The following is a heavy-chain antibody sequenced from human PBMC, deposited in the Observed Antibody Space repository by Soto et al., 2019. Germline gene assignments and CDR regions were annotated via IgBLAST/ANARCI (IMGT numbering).Heavy chain of an antibody. D-gene: IGHD3-3*01. V-gene: IGHV1-46*01. CDR2: INPSGGSK. Sequence: ASVKVSCKASGYTFTSYYMHWVRQAPGQGLEWMGIINPSGGSKSNARNFQGRVTMTRDTSTSTVYMELSSLRSEDTAVYYCARDQTIFGVVIMSGSYYGMDVWGQGTTVTVSS. CDR1: GYTFTSYY. J-gene: IGHJ6*02. CDR3: ARDQTIFGVVIMSGSYYGMDV.